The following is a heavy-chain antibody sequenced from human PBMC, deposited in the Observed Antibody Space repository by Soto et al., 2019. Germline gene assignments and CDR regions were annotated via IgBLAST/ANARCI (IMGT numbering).Heavy chain of an antibody. Sequence: EVQLLESGGGLAQPGGSLRLSCAASGFTFSDNAMSWVRQAPGKGLEWVSAISGSGSSTYYADSVKGRFTISRDNSKNTRYLQMNSLRAEDTAEYYCAKVIGGTSDYWGQGTLVTVSS. V-gene: IGHV3-23*01. CDR3: AKVIGGTSDY. CDR1: GFTFSDNA. J-gene: IGHJ4*02. CDR2: ISGSGSST. D-gene: IGHD3-16*01.